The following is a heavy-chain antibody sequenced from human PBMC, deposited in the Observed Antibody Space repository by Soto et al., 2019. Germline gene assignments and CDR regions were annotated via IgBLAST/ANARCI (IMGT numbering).Heavy chain of an antibody. V-gene: IGHV3-48*03. J-gene: IGHJ4*02. CDR1: GFTFSSYE. Sequence: EVQLVESGGGLVQPGGSLRLSCAASGFTFSSYEMNWVRQAPGKGLEWVSYISSSGSTIYYADSVKGQFTISRENAKNSLYLEMNSVRAEDTAVYYCAREGRFLELDYWGQGTLVTVSS. D-gene: IGHD3-3*01. CDR3: AREGRFLELDY. CDR2: ISSSGSTI.